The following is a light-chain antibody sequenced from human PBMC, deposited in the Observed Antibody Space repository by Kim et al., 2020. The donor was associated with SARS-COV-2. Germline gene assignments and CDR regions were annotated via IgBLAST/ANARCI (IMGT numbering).Light chain of an antibody. CDR3: QQYGSSLLT. Sequence: APGERAALSCRASHSVSSSYLAWYQQKPGQPPRLLIYGASSRATGIPDRFSGSGSGTDFTLTIGRLEPEDFAVYYCQQYGSSLLTFGGGTKVDIK. CDR1: HSVSSSY. J-gene: IGKJ4*01. V-gene: IGKV3-20*01. CDR2: GAS.